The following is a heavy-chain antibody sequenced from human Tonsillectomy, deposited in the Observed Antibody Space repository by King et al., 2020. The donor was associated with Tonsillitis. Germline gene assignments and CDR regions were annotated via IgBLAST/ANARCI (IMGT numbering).Heavy chain of an antibody. CDR3: AGWELLPRYYFDY. D-gene: IGHD1-26*01. J-gene: IGHJ4*02. CDR2: IYYSGST. V-gene: IGHV4-39*01. Sequence: LQLQESGPGLVKPSETLSLTCTVSGGSISSSSYYWGWIRQPPGMGLEWIGSIYYSGSTYYNPSLKSRVTISVDTSKNQFSLKLSSVTAADTAVYYCAGWELLPRYYFDYWGQGTLVTVSS. CDR1: GGSISSSSYY.